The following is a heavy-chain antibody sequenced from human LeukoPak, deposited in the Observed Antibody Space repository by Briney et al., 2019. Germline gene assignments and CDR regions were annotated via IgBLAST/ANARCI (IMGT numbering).Heavy chain of an antibody. CDR1: GFTFSNYL. CDR2: INSDGIST. Sequence: PAESLTHSCAPSGFTFSNYLMHWVRQAARKGLVWVSRINSDGISTGYADSVKGRFTVSRDNAKKTLYLQMNSLRAEDTAVYYCARDVGNFDYWGQGTLVTVSS. CDR3: ARDVGNFDY. J-gene: IGHJ4*02. V-gene: IGHV3-74*01.